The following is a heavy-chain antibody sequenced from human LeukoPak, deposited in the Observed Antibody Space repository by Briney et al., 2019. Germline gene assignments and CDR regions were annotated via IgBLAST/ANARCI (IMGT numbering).Heavy chain of an antibody. CDR3: ARAELVNDSWSHSQGAFDI. V-gene: IGHV1-18*01. CDR1: GYTFTSYG. CDR2: ISAYNGNT. J-gene: IGHJ3*02. D-gene: IGHD3-3*01. Sequence: ASVKVSCKASGYTFTSYGISWVRQAPGQGLEWMGWISAYNGNTNYAQKLQGRVTMTTDTSTSAAYMELRSLRSDDTAVYYCARAELVNDSWSHSQGAFDIWGQGTMVTVSS.